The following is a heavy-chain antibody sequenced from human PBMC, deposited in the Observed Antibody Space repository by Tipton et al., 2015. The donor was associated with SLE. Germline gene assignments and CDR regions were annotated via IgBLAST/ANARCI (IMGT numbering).Heavy chain of an antibody. V-gene: IGHV4-39*07. D-gene: IGHD4-23*01. J-gene: IGHJ2*01. Sequence: GLVKPSETLSLTCTVSGDSIRSSSYYWGWIRQPPGKGLEWIGSIYYSGTTNYNPSLKSRVTISLDTSKNQFSLKLSSVTAADTAVYFCATADGGNRYFDLWGRGTLVTVSS. CDR1: GDSIRSSSYY. CDR2: IYYSGTT. CDR3: ATADGGNRYFDL.